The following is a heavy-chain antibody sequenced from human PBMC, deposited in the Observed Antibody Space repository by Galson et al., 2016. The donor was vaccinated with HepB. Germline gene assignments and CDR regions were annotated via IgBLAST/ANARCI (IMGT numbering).Heavy chain of an antibody. CDR3: APSDLPYYGLDV. CDR1: GFTFSRYW. J-gene: IGHJ6*02. CDR2: INSDGSSI. V-gene: IGHV3-74*01. Sequence: SLRLSCAASGFTFSRYWMHWLRQAPGKGLAWVSRINSDGSSISYADSVKGRFTISRDNAKSTLYLQMNSLRAEDTAVYYCAPSDLPYYGLDVWGQGTTVTVSS.